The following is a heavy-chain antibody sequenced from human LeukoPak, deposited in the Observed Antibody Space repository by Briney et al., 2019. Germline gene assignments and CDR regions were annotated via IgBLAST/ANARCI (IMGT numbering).Heavy chain of an antibody. CDR2: IWYNGGIK. CDR1: GFTFSSYG. J-gene: IGHJ4*02. CDR3: AKDLRNYYDD. Sequence: GGSRRLSCAASGFTFSSYGMYWVRQGPGKGLEWVAFIWYNGGIKYYADSVKGRFTISRDNSKNTLYFQMNSLRPEDTALYYCAKDLRNYYDDWGQGTLVTVSS. D-gene: IGHD3-16*01. V-gene: IGHV3-30*02.